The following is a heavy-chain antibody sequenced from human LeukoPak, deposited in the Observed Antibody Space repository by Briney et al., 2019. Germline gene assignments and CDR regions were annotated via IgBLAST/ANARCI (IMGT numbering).Heavy chain of an antibody. CDR3: ASSKYYFDY. CDR1: GFTVSSNY. D-gene: IGHD2/OR15-2a*01. Sequence: GGSLRLSCAAYGFTVSSNYMSWVRQAPGKGLEWVSVIYTSGGTYHADSVRGRFTISRDNSKNTLYLQMNSLRAEDTAVYYCASSKYYFDYWGQGTLVTVSS. V-gene: IGHV3-53*01. J-gene: IGHJ4*02. CDR2: IYTSGGT.